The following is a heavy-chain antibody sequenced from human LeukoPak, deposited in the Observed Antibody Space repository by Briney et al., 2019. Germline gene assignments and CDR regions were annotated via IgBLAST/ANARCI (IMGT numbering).Heavy chain of an antibody. CDR3: ARRSLVGAHYFDY. D-gene: IGHD1-26*01. J-gene: IGHJ4*02. CDR1: GGSISSYY. Sequence: SETLSLTCTVSGGSISSYYWSWIRQPPRKGLEWIGYIYYSGSTNYNPSLKSRVTPSVDTCKNQFSLKLSSVTAADTAVHYCARRSLVGAHYFDYWGQGTLVPVSS. CDR2: IYYSGST. V-gene: IGHV4-59*08.